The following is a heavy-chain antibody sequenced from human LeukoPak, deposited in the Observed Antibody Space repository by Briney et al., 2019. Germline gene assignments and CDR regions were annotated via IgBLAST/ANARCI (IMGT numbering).Heavy chain of an antibody. CDR2: ISGSGGST. CDR1: GFTFSSYA. CDR3: AKVYDSSGYYFNY. J-gene: IGHJ4*02. Sequence: PGGSLRLSCAASGFTFSSYAMSWVRQAPGKGLEWVSAISGSGGSTYYADSVKGRFTISRDNSKSTLYLQMNSLRAEDTAVYYCAKVYDSSGYYFNYWGQGTLVTVSS. D-gene: IGHD3-22*01. V-gene: IGHV3-23*01.